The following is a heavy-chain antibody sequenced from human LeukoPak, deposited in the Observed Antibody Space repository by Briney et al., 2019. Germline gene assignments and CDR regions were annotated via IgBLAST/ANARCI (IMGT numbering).Heavy chain of an antibody. V-gene: IGHV3-30*03. CDR2: ISYNGIKK. CDR1: GFTFVNYG. D-gene: IGHD4-11*01. Sequence: PGGSLRLSCAASGFTFVNYGFHWVRQAPGKALEWVAFISYNGIKKYADSVKGRFSISRDNSKNTLYLQMNSLRAEDTALYYCARYDYSNYVGYYDHWGQGTLVTVSS. CDR3: ARYDYSNYVGYYDH. J-gene: IGHJ4*02.